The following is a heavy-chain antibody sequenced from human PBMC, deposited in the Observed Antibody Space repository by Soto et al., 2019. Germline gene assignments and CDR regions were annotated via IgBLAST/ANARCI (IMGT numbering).Heavy chain of an antibody. D-gene: IGHD1-26*01. CDR2: INMDGSST. J-gene: IGHJ4*02. CDR1: GFTFSSDW. CDR3: ARGPRGLYGHDY. V-gene: IGHV3-74*01. Sequence: GGSLRLSCAASGFTFSSDWMHWVRQAAGKGLVWVSRINMDGSSTNYADSVKGRFTISRDNAKNTLYLQMNSLRADDTAVYYCARGPRGLYGHDYSGKRARVTVAS.